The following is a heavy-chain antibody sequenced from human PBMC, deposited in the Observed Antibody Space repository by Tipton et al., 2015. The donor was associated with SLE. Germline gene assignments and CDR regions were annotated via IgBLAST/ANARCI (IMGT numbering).Heavy chain of an antibody. J-gene: IGHJ2*01. V-gene: IGHV4-59*12. CDR3: ARDRRGWYFDL. CDR2: IYYSGST. Sequence: LRLSCAASGFAFSSYSMYWVRQAPGKGLEWIGYIYYSGSTYYNPSLKSRVTISVDTSKNQFSLKLSSVTAADTAVYYCARDRRGWYFDLWGRGTPVTVSS. CDR1: GFAFSSYS. D-gene: IGHD3-10*01.